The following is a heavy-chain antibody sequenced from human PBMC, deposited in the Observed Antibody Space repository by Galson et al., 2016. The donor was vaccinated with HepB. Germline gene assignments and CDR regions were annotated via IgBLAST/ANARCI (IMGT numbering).Heavy chain of an antibody. Sequence: SLRLSCAASGFTFASHWMHWVRQAPGKGLVWVSRIDTDGSPTNYADSVKGRFTISRDNAKNTLYLQMNSLRAEDTAVYYCARTTREYDSSGNYWYFDLWGRGTLVTVPS. J-gene: IGHJ2*01. V-gene: IGHV3-74*01. CDR3: ARTTREYDSSGNYWYFDL. CDR1: GFTFASHW. D-gene: IGHD3-22*01. CDR2: IDTDGSPT.